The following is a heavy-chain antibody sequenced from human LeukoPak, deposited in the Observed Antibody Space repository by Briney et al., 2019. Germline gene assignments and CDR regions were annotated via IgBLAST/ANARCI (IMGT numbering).Heavy chain of an antibody. D-gene: IGHD2/OR15-2a*01. CDR1: GFTFSHFS. Sequence: PGRSLRLSCTASGFTFSHFSMNWVRLAPGKGLQWVSFISGSSKTIYYGDSVKGRFTISRDNAKNSLYLQMNGLRDEDAALYFCARDSGNYIDYWGQGTQVVVSS. J-gene: IGHJ4*01. CDR3: ARDSGNYIDY. V-gene: IGHV3-48*02. CDR2: ISGSSKTI.